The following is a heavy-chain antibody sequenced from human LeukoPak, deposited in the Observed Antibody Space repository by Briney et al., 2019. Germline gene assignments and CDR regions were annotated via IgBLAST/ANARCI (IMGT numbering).Heavy chain of an antibody. J-gene: IGHJ5*02. CDR1: GYAFSSEG. Sequence: DSLTLSSKDYGYAFSSEGMKRVGEAAGQELEGMGWMNPNSGSTGYAPKFQGRVTMTRNTSISTAYMELSSLRSEDTAVYYCARGQMGSTNWFDPWGQGTLVTVSS. D-gene: IGHD1-26*01. CDR3: ARGQMGSTNWFDP. V-gene: IGHV1-8*01. CDR2: MNPNSGST.